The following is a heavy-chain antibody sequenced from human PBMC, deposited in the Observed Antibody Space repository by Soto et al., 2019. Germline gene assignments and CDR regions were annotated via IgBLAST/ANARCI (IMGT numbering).Heavy chain of an antibody. Sequence: PGGSLRLSCAASGFTFSSYAMHWVRQAPGKGLEWVAVISYDGSNKYYADSVKGRFTISRDNSKNTLYLQMNSLRAEDTAVYYCARDGTTEHWGQGTLVTVSS. J-gene: IGHJ4*02. CDR3: ARDGTTEH. D-gene: IGHD1-7*01. CDR1: GFTFSSYA. V-gene: IGHV3-30-3*01. CDR2: ISYDGSNK.